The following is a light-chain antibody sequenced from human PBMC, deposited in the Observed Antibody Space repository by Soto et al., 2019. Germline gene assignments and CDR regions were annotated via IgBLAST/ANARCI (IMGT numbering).Light chain of an antibody. CDR2: DAS. Sequence: EIVLTQSPATLSLSPGERATLSCRASQSVSSFLAWYQQKHGQAPRLLIYDASNRATGIPARFSGSGSGTDFTLTISSIEPEDFAVYYCQQRSNWPLYTFGQGTKLEIK. J-gene: IGKJ2*01. CDR3: QQRSNWPLYT. CDR1: QSVSSF. V-gene: IGKV3-11*01.